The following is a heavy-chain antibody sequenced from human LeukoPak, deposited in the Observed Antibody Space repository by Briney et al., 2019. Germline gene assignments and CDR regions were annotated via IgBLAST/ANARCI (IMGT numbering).Heavy chain of an antibody. D-gene: IGHD3-10*01. CDR1: GFTFSSYA. Sequence: GGSLRLSCAASGFTFSSYAMSWVRQAPGKGLEWVSAISGSGGSTYYADSVKGRFTISRDNSKNTLYLQMNSLRAEDTAVYYCAKDTYYHGSGSPLWDYWGQGTLVTVSS. CDR2: ISGSGGST. CDR3: AKDTYYHGSGSPLWDY. J-gene: IGHJ4*02. V-gene: IGHV3-23*01.